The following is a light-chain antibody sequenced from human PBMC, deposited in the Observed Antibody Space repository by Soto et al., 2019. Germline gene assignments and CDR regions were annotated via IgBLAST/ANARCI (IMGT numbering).Light chain of an antibody. Sequence: DIQMTQCPSSLSASVGDRVTITCRASQGLSNSLAWFQQKPGKAPKSLIYATSNLQSGVPSKFSGSGSGTDFTLTISSLQPEDFATYYCQQYNSYPWTFGQGTKVEIK. CDR3: QQYNSYPWT. CDR2: ATS. J-gene: IGKJ1*01. CDR1: QGLSNS. V-gene: IGKV1-16*02.